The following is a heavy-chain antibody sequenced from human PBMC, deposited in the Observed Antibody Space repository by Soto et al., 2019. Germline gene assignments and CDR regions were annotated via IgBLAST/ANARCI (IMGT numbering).Heavy chain of an antibody. J-gene: IGHJ6*02. D-gene: IGHD6-19*01. CDR3: ARDGSIAVDVGYYGMDV. Sequence: VSLRLSCAASEFTFSSYCMSLVRQAPGKGLEWVANIKKDGSEKYYVDSVKGRFTISRDNAKNSLYLQMNSLRAEETAVYYCARDGSIAVDVGYYGMDVWGQGTTVTVSS. CDR1: EFTFSSYC. CDR2: IKKDGSEK. V-gene: IGHV3-7*03.